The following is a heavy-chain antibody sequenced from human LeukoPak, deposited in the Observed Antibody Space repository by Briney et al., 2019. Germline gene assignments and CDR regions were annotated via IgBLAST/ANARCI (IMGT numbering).Heavy chain of an antibody. D-gene: IGHD2-2*01. CDR2: ISAYNGNT. CDR3: ARGGYCSSTSCYWDDY. Sequence: ASVKVSCKASGYTFTSYGISWVRQAPGQGLEWMGWISAYNGNTNYAQKVQGRVTMTTDTSTSTAYMELRSLRSDDTAVYYCARGGYCSSTSCYWDDYWGQGTLVTVSS. CDR1: GYTFTSYG. V-gene: IGHV1-18*01. J-gene: IGHJ4*02.